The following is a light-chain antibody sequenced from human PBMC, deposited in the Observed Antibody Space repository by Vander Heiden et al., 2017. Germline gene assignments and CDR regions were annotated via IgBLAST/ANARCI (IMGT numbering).Light chain of an antibody. V-gene: IGLV2-18*02. CDR3: SSYTSSTTPVA. Sequence: QSALTQPPSVSGSPGQSVTISCTGTSSDVGSYNRVSGYQQPPGTAPKLMIYEVTKRPAGVPDRFSGSKSGNTASLTISGLQAEDEAEYYCSSYTSSTTPVAFGGGTKLTVL. J-gene: IGLJ2*01. CDR2: EVT. CDR1: SSDVGSYNR.